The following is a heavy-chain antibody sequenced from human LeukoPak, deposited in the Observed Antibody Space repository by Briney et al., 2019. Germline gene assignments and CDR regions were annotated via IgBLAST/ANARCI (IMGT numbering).Heavy chain of an antibody. D-gene: IGHD2-15*01. CDR3: VRSKSGAYGWFDP. J-gene: IGHJ5*02. V-gene: IGHV4-4*07. CDR1: GGSISSYY. CDR2: IYTSGAT. Sequence: PSETLSLTCTVSGGSISSYYWSWIRQPAGKGLEWIGRIYTSGATNYNPSLKSRVTISIDTSKNQFSLNVNSVTAADTAVYYCVRSKSGAYGWFDPWGPGTLVTVSS.